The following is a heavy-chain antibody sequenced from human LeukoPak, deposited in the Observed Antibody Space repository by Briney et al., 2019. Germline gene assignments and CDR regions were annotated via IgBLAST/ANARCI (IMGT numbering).Heavy chain of an antibody. D-gene: IGHD6-13*01. CDR3: ARDESIAAAGTVRY. V-gene: IGHV3-20*04. CDR1: GFTFDDYG. CDR2: INWNGGST. Sequence: SGGSLRLSCAASGFTFDDYGMSWVRQAPGKGLEWVSGINWNGGSTGYADSVKGRFTISRDNAKNSLYLQMNSLRAEDTALYYCARDESIAAAGTVRYWGQGTLVTVSS. J-gene: IGHJ4*02.